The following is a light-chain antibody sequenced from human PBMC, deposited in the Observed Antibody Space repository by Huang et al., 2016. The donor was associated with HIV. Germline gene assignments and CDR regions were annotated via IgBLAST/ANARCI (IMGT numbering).Light chain of an antibody. J-gene: IGKJ2*01. CDR2: AAS. V-gene: IGKV1-39*01. CDR1: ETINTY. Sequence: IRITQSPSSLSVSVGDRVTITCRASETINTYLNWYQQKPGKAPKLLIYAASTLQSGVPSRFSGSGSGTDFTLTINSQQPEDFATYYCQQTYSNPQTFGQGTKLEIK. CDR3: QQTYSNPQT.